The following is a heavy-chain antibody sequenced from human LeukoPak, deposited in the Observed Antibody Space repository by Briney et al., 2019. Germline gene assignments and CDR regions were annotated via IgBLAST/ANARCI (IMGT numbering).Heavy chain of an antibody. CDR1: GYTFTSYG. CDR3: ARDWPYYYGSGSYYTDNWFDP. D-gene: IGHD3-10*01. J-gene: IGHJ5*02. CDR2: ISAHNGNT. Sequence: ASVKVSCKASGYTFTSYGISWVRQAPGQGLEWMGWISAHNGNTNYAQKLQGRVTMTTDTSTSTAYMELRSLRSDDTAVYYCARDWPYYYGSGSYYTDNWFDPWGQGTLVTVSS. V-gene: IGHV1-18*01.